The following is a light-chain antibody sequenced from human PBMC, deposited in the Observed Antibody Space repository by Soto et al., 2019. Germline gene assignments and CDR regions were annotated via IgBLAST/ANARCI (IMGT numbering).Light chain of an antibody. J-gene: IGKJ1*01. CDR2: KAS. CDR1: ESISDW. CDR3: QQYNFYPLS. V-gene: IGKV1-5*03. Sequence: DIQMTQSPSTLSASVGDRVTITCRASESISDWLAWYQQKPGKAPNLLIQKASTLKSGVPSRFSGSGSGTEFTLTIGSLQPDDFATYYCQQYNFYPLSFGQGTQVEVK.